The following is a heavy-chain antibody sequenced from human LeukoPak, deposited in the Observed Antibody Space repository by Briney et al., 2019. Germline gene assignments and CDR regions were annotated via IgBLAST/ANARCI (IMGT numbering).Heavy chain of an antibody. Sequence: ASVKVSCKASGYTFVSYGISWVRQAPGQGLEWMGWISGYNGNTNYAQKSQGRVTMTAETSTSTAYTELRSLRSDDTAVYYCARDKSGYSGSYYDYWGQGTLVTVSS. V-gene: IGHV1-18*01. D-gene: IGHD1-26*01. CDR2: ISGYNGNT. CDR1: GYTFVSYG. CDR3: ARDKSGYSGSYYDY. J-gene: IGHJ4*02.